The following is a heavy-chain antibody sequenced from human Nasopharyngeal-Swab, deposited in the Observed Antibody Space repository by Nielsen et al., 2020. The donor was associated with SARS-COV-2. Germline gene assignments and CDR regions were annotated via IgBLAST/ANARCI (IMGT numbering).Heavy chain of an antibody. Sequence: WGSLPLSFAASGFTFSSYGMHWVRQAPGKGLEWVAVISYDGSNKYYADSVKGRFTISRDNSKNTLYLQMNSLRAEDTAVYYCAKDRITMIVVVPDYWGQGTLVTVSS. CDR2: ISYDGSNK. J-gene: IGHJ4*02. CDR3: AKDRITMIVVVPDY. CDR1: GFTFSSYG. D-gene: IGHD3-22*01. V-gene: IGHV3-30*18.